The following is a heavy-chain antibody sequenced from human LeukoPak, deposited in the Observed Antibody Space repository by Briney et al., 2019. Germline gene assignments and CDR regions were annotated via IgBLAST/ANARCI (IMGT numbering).Heavy chain of an antibody. V-gene: IGHV1-18*04. J-gene: IGHJ4*02. CDR1: GYTFSNYG. Sequence: ASVKVSCKASGYTFSNYGISWVRQAPGLGLEWMGWTSYNGNTNYAQKFQDRVTMTTDTSTATAYMELRSLESDDTAVYYCARHSGSGWQALGYWGQGTLVTVSS. D-gene: IGHD6-19*01. CDR3: ARHSGSGWQALGY. CDR2: TSYNGNT.